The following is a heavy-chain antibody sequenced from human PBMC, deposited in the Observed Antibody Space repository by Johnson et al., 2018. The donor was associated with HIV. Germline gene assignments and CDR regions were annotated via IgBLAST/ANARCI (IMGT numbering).Heavy chain of an antibody. CDR2: ISYDGSNK. J-gene: IGHJ3*02. V-gene: IGHV3-30-3*01. CDR3: ARKKNSQGRWLQFDAFDI. CDR1: GFTFSDYY. Sequence: QVQLVESGGGVVQPGRSLRLSCAASGFTFSDYYMSWIRQAPGKGLEWVAVISYDGSNKYYADSVKGRFTISRDNSKNTLYLQMNSLRAEDTAVYYCARKKNSQGRWLQFDAFDIWGQGTMVTVSS. D-gene: IGHD5-24*01.